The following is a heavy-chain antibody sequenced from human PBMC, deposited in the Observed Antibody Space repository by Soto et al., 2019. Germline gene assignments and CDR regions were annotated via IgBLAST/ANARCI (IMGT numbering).Heavy chain of an antibody. V-gene: IGHV1-46*01. J-gene: IGHJ4*02. Sequence: QVQFVQSGAEVKNPGASVKLSCKASGYTFTSFYIHWVRQAPGQGLEWMAIINPNGGSTNYAPNRQGRVTLTRDTSTNSVYIELSSLGSEDTAFYYCARGLTSGDYWGQRTLVTVSS. CDR1: GYTFTSFY. D-gene: IGHD7-27*01. CDR3: ARGLTSGDY. CDR2: INPNGGST.